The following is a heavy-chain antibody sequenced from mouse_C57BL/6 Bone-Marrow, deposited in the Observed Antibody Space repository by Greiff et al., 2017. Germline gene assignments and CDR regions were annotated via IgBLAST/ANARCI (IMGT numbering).Heavy chain of an antibody. D-gene: IGHD3-2*02. V-gene: IGHV1-69*01. CDR1: GYTFTSYW. J-gene: IGHJ2*01. CDR3: ARESRQLRPYYFDY. CDR2: IDPSDSYT. Sequence: QVQLKQSGAELVMPGASVKLSCKASGYTFTSYWMHWVKQRPGQGLEWIGEIDPSDSYTNYNQKFKGKSTLTVDKSSSTAYMQLSSLTSEDSAVYYWARESRQLRPYYFDYWGQGTTLTVSS.